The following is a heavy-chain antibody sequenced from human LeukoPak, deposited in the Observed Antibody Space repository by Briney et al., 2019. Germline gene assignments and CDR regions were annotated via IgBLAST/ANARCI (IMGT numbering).Heavy chain of an antibody. CDR3: ARNANRGSTFDY. V-gene: IGHV4-38-2*01. CDR2: IYHSGST. CDR1: GYSISSGYY. D-gene: IGHD1-26*01. J-gene: IGHJ4*02. Sequence: PSETLSLTCVVSGYSISSGYYWGWIRRPPGKGLEWIGSIYHSGSTYYNPSLKSRVTISVDTSKNQFSLKLSSVTAADTAVYYCARNANRGSTFDYWGQGTLVTVSS.